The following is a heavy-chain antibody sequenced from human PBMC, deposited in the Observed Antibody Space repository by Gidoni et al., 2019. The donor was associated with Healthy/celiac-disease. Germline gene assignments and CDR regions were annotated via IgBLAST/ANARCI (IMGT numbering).Heavy chain of an antibody. CDR1: GFTLSSYG. CDR2: ISYDGSNK. V-gene: IGHV3-30*03. CDR3: ARAAAGTLGWFDP. J-gene: IGHJ5*02. D-gene: IGHD6-13*01. Sequence: QVQLVESGGGVVQPGRSMRLSCAAYGFTLSSYGMHWVRQAPGKGLEWVAVISYDGSNKYYADSVKGRFTISRDNSKNTLYLQMNSLRAEDTAVYYCARAAAGTLGWFDPWGQGTLVTVSS.